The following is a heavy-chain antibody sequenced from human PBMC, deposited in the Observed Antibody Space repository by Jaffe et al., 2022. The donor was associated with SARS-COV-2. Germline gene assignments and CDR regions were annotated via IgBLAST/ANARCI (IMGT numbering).Heavy chain of an antibody. CDR1: GFTFGNFA. V-gene: IGHV3-23*04. D-gene: IGHD2-2*01. Sequence: EVQLVESGGDLVQPGGSLRLSCAASGFTFGNFAMSWVRQAPGKGLEWVSHINSGGLTTYYPDSVKGRFTISRDNSKNTLYLQMNSLRAEDTAVYYCAKDGRYCSGSTCGMGVFDYWGQGTLVTVSS. J-gene: IGHJ4*02. CDR2: INSGGLTT. CDR3: AKDGRYCSGSTCGMGVFDY.